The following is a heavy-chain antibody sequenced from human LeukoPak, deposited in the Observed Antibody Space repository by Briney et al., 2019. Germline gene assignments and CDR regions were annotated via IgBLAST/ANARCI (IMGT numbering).Heavy chain of an antibody. J-gene: IGHJ3*02. D-gene: IGHD6-13*01. CDR2: INSDGSST. V-gene: IGHV3-74*01. CDR3: ARDSGIAPLDI. Sequence: PGGSLRLSCAASGFTFSSYWMHWVRQAPGKGLVWVSRINSDGSSTSYADSVKGRFTISGDNAKNTLYLQMNSLRAEDTAVYYCARDSGIAPLDIWGQGTMVTVSS. CDR1: GFTFSSYW.